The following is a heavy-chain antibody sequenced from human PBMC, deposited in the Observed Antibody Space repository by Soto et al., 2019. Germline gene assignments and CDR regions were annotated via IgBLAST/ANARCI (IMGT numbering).Heavy chain of an antibody. J-gene: IGHJ4*02. V-gene: IGHV3-48*02. CDR3: ARHGPDDASAWWAFDY. CDR2: ISSSSSTI. Sequence: PGGSLRLSCAASGFTFGTYSMNSVRQATGQGLEWVSYISSSSSTIYYADSVKGRFTISRDNAKNSLYLQMNSLRDEDTAVYYCARHGPDDASAWWAFDYWGQGTLVTVSS. D-gene: IGHD2-8*02. CDR1: GFTFGTYS.